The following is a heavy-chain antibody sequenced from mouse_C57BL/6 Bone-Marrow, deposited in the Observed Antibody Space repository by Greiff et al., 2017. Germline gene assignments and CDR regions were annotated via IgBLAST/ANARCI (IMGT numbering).Heavy chain of an antibody. CDR2: IYPSDSET. Sequence: QVQLQQPGAELVRPGSSVKLSCKASGYTFTSYWMDWVKQRPGQGLEWIGNIYPSDSETHYNQKFKDKATLTVDKSSSTAYMQLNSLTSEDSAVYYCARRGYYYGSSYDANDYWGRGTSVTVSS. D-gene: IGHD1-1*01. V-gene: IGHV1-61*01. CDR1: GYTFTSYW. J-gene: IGHJ4*01. CDR3: ARRGYYYGSSYDANDY.